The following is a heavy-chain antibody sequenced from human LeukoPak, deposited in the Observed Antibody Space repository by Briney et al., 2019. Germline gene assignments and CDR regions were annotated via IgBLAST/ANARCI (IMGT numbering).Heavy chain of an antibody. Sequence: SETLSLTCTVSGGSISSGSHYWSWIRQPAGKGLEWIGRIYTSGRTDYNPSLKSRVTISRDTSKNQLSLKLSSVTAADTAVYYCARESNYHGSGTGWFDPWGQGTLVTVSS. CDR2: IYTSGRT. CDR3: ARESNYHGSGTGWFDP. J-gene: IGHJ5*02. CDR1: GGSISSGSHY. V-gene: IGHV4-61*02. D-gene: IGHD3-10*01.